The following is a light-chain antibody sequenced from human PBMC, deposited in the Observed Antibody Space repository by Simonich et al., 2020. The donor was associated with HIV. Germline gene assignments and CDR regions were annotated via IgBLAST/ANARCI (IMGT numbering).Light chain of an antibody. V-gene: IGKV3-20*01. CDR1: QSVTSN. Sequence: IVMTQSLATLSVSPGERATLSCRASQSVTSNLAWYQQKPGQAPRLLIYDASTRATGIPDRFSGSGSGTDFTLTISRLEPEDFAVYYCQQYGSSGLTFGGGTKVEIK. CDR2: DAS. CDR3: QQYGSSGLT. J-gene: IGKJ4*01.